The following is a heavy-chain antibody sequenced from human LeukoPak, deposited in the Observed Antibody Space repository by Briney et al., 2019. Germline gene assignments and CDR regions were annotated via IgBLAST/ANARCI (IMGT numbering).Heavy chain of an antibody. CDR1: GFTVRNKY. V-gene: IGHV3-53*01. Sequence: GGSLRLSCAVSGFTVRNKYMTWVRQVPGKGLEWVSLIYIGGSTYYADSVQGRFTISRDNSKNTLYLDMNSLRADDTAVYYCATGEWTQNYWGQGTLVTVS. CDR3: ATGEWTQNY. J-gene: IGHJ4*02. CDR2: IYIGGST. D-gene: IGHD3-10*01.